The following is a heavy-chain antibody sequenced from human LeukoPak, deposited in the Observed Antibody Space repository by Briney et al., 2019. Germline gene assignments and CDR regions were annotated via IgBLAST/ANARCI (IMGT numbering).Heavy chain of an antibody. CDR1: GGSFSGYY. CDR3: ASSIRCSHCFDY. V-gene: IGHV4-34*01. Sequence: SETLSLTCAVNGGSFSGYYWSWIRQPPGKGLEWIGEINHSGSTNYNPSLKSRVTISVDTSKNQFSLKLSSVTAADTAVYYCASSIRCSHCFDYWGQGTLVTVSS. J-gene: IGHJ4*02. D-gene: IGHD2-2*01. CDR2: INHSGST.